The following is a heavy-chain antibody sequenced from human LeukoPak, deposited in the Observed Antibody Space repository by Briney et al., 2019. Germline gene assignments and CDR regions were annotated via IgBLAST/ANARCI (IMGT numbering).Heavy chain of an antibody. D-gene: IGHD5-18*01. CDR2: AYYSGLT. CDR1: RDSVSRSSYY. CDR3: ARETAYNYGQIPLFDL. V-gene: IGHV4-39*07. Sequence: EPSETLSLTCSVSRDSVSRSSYYWGWIRQPPGKGLEWLGSAYYSGLTYYNSSLKSRLQISIDTSKEQLSLKLISVSAADTAVYYCARETAYNYGQIPLFDLWGQGTLVTVSS. J-gene: IGHJ4*02.